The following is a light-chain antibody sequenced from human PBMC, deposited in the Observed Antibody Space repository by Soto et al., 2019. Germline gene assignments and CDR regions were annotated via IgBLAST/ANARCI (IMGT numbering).Light chain of an antibody. CDR3: QHRKR. J-gene: IGKJ1*01. CDR1: QSITSW. V-gene: IGKV1-5*03. Sequence: DIQMTQSPSTLSASGEDGDTITCRASQSITSWLAWYQQKPGKAPKLLIYKASSLESGVPSRFSGSGSGTEFTFTISSLQPEDFATYYCQHRKRFGQGTKVDIK. CDR2: KAS.